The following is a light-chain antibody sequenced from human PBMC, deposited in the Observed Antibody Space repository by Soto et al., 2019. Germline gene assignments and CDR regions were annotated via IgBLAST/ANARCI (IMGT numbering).Light chain of an antibody. J-gene: IGKJ4*01. Sequence: EIVMTQSPATLSLSPGERATLSCRASQSVSNNLAWYQQKPGQAPRLLIYFVSTRATGIPARFSGSGSGTEFTLTITSLQSEDFAVYCCQQYNKWPLTFGGGTKVETK. V-gene: IGKV3-15*01. CDR2: FVS. CDR3: QQYNKWPLT. CDR1: QSVSNN.